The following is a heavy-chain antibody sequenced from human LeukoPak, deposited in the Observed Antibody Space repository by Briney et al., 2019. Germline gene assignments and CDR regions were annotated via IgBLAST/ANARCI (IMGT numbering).Heavy chain of an antibody. J-gene: IGHJ4*02. Sequence: GGSLRLSCAASGFTFSSYWMSWVRQAPGKGLEGVANIKQDGSEKYYVDSVKGRFTISGDNAKNSLYLQINSLRAEDTAIYYCARRGYYDSSGYDYWGQGTLVTVSS. D-gene: IGHD3-22*01. CDR1: GFTFSSYW. V-gene: IGHV3-7*01. CDR2: IKQDGSEK. CDR3: ARRGYYDSSGYDY.